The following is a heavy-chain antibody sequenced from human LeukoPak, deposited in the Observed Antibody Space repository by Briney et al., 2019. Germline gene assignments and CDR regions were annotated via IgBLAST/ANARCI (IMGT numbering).Heavy chain of an antibody. V-gene: IGHV3-74*01. D-gene: IGHD6-13*01. Sequence: GGSLRLSCAASGFTFSSHWMHWVRQAPGKGLVWVSRINSDGSSTSYADSVKGRFTISGDNAKNTLYVQMNSLRAEDTAVYYCARVAYSSSWYIDYWGQGTLVTVSS. CDR2: INSDGSST. CDR3: ARVAYSSSWYIDY. J-gene: IGHJ4*02. CDR1: GFTFSSHW.